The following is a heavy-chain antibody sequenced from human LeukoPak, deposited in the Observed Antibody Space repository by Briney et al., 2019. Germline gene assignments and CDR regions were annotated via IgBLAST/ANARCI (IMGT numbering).Heavy chain of an antibody. D-gene: IGHD1-14*01. CDR2: ISSSSSYI. J-gene: IGHJ4*02. CDR1: GFTFSSYS. CDR3: ARATGGVIAPNDY. Sequence: GGSLRLSCAASGFTFSSYSMNWVRQAPGKGLEWVSSISSSSSYIYYADSVKVRFTISRDNAKNSLYLQMNSLRAEDTAVYYCARATGGVIAPNDYWGQGTLVTVSS. V-gene: IGHV3-21*01.